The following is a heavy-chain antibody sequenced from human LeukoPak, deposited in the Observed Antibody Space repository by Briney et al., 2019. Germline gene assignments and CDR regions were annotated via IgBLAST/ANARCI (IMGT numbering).Heavy chain of an antibody. D-gene: IGHD1-1*01. CDR3: AKRLFDY. Sequence: PGGSLRLSCAASGFTFSSFEMNWVRQAPGRGLEWLSHISTSGGTKYYADSVKGRFTISRDNARNSLHLQMNSLRAEDTAVYYCAKRLFDYWGQGTLVTVSS. CDR1: GFTFSSFE. J-gene: IGHJ4*02. V-gene: IGHV3-48*03. CDR2: ISTSGGTK.